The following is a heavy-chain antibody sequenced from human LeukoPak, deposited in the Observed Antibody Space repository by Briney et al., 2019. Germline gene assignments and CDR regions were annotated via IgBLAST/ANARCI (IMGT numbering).Heavy chain of an antibody. CDR3: AKDRSGYGDYEFSY. J-gene: IGHJ4*02. CDR2: ISGSGGST. V-gene: IGHV3-23*01. CDR1: GFTFSSYA. Sequence: PGASLRLSCAASGFTFSSYAMSWVRQASGKGLEWVSAISGSGGSTYYAGSVKGRFTISRDNSKNTLYLQMNSLRAEDTAVYYCAKDRSGYGDYEFSYWGQGTLVTVSS. D-gene: IGHD4-17*01.